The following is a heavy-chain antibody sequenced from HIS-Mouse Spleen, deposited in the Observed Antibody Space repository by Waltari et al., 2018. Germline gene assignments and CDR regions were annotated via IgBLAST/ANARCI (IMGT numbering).Heavy chain of an antibody. CDR2: SYYSGRT. J-gene: IGHJ2*01. D-gene: IGHD6-13*01. V-gene: IGHV4-39*07. Sequence: QLQLQESGPGLVKPSETLSLTCTVPGGSISSSSHYWGWIRQPPGKGLDWIGSSYYSGRTYYNPSLKSRVTISVDTSKNQFSLKLSSVTAADTAVYYCAREIPYSSSWYDWYFDLWGRGTLVTVSS. CDR1: GGSISSSSHY. CDR3: AREIPYSSSWYDWYFDL.